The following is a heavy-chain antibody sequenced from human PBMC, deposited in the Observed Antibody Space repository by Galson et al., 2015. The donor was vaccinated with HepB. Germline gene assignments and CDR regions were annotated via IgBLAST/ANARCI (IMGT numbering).Heavy chain of an antibody. CDR2: ISSSSSTI. CDR1: GFTFISYS. J-gene: IGHJ6*02. D-gene: IGHD3-10*01. CDR3: AREGFTMVRGVIYYQYGMDV. Sequence: LRLSCAASGFTFISYSMSWVRQAPGKGLEWVSYISSSSSTIYYADSVKGRFTISRDNAKNSLYLQMNSLRDEDTAVYYCAREGFTMVRGVIYYQYGMDVWGQGTMVTVSS. V-gene: IGHV3-48*02.